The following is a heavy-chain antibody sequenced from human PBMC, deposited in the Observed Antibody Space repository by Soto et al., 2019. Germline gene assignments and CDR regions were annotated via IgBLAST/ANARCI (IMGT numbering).Heavy chain of an antibody. J-gene: IGHJ3*02. D-gene: IGHD3-16*02. CDR2: ISWNSGSI. CDR3: VKNISSATRDAFDI. V-gene: IGHV3-9*01. Sequence: EVQLVESGGGLVQPGRSLRLSCAASGFTFDDYAMHWVRQAPGKGPEWVSGISWNSGSIGYADSVKGRFTISRDNAKNSLYLQMNSLRAEDTALYYCVKNISSATRDAFDIWGQWTMVTVSS. CDR1: GFTFDDYA.